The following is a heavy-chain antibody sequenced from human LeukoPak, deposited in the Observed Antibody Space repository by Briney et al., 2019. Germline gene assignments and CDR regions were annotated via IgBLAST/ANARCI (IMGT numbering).Heavy chain of an antibody. V-gene: IGHV1-18*01. CDR1: GYTFTSYG. CDR2: ISAYNGNT. J-gene: IGHJ4*02. D-gene: IGHD2-2*01. CDR3: ARGGQYCSSTSCYLNFDY. Sequence: ASVKVSCKASGYTFTSYGISWVRQAPGQGLEWMGWISAYNGNTNYAQKLQGRVTMTTDTSTSTAYMELRSLRSDDTAVYYCARGGQYCSSTSCYLNFDYWGQGTLVTVSS.